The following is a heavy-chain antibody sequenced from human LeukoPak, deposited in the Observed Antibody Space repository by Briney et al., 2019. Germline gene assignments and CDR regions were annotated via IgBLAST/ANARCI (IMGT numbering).Heavy chain of an antibody. V-gene: IGHV4-39*07. J-gene: IGHJ6*03. D-gene: IGHD4-11*01. CDR3: ARAPDSDSEHYYYMDV. CDR1: GGSISSSSYY. CDR2: IYYSGST. Sequence: SETLSLTCTGSGGSISSSSYYWGWIRQPPGKGLERIGSIYYSGSTNYNPSLKSRVTISVDTSKNQFSLKLSSVTAADTAVYYCARAPDSDSEHYYYMDVWGKGTTVTISS.